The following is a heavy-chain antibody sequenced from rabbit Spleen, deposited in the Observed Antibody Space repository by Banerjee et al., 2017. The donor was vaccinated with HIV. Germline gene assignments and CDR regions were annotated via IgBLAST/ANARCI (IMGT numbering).Heavy chain of an antibody. J-gene: IGHJ4*01. CDR1: GFSFSNKAV. V-gene: IGHV1S45*01. Sequence: QEQLVESGGGLVQPGGSLKLSCTASGFSFSNKAVMCWVRQAPGKGLEWIACINAITGKAVYASWAKGRFTFSKTSSTTVTLQMTSLTAADTATYFCARRNIGSYGDDAGAYNLWG. CDR3: ARRNIGSYGDDAGAYNL. CDR2: INAITGKA. D-gene: IGHD2-1*01.